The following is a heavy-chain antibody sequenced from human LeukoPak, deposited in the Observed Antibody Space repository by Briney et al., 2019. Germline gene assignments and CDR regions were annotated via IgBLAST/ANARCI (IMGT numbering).Heavy chain of an antibody. CDR1: GGSMSSYC. D-gene: IGHD5-24*01. CDR2: ICSSGGP. V-gene: IGHV4-59*08. J-gene: IGHJ4*02. CDR3: ARHGGGYSFDY. Sequence: SETLSLTCTVSGGSMSSYCWTWIRQPPGKGLEWIGYICSSGGPNYNPSLKSRVTMSVGTSNNQFSLKLNSVTAADAAMYYCARHGGGYSFDYWGQGTLVTVSS.